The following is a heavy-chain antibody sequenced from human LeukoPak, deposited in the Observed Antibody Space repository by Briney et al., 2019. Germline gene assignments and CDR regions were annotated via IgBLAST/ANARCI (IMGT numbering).Heavy chain of an antibody. CDR1: GFTVSSNY. D-gene: IGHD2-2*01. CDR3: ARVFCSSTSCHPPDY. V-gene: IGHV3-53*01. J-gene: IGHJ4*02. CDR2: IYSGGST. Sequence: SGGSLKLSCAASGFTVSSNYMSWVRQAPGKGLEWVSVIYSGGSTYYADSVEGRFTISRDNSKNTLYLQMNSLRAEDTAVYYCARVFCSSTSCHPPDYWGQGTLVTVSS.